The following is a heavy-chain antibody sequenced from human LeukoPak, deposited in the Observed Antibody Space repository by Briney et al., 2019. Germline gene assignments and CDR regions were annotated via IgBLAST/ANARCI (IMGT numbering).Heavy chain of an antibody. CDR2: IYHSGST. D-gene: IGHD2-2*01. J-gene: IGHJ4*02. CDR1: GGSTSSSNW. CDR3: AAPDCSSTSCYVGY. V-gene: IGHV4-4*02. Sequence: SGTLSLTCAVSGGSTSSSNWWSWVRQPPGKGLEWIGEIYHSGSTNYNPSLKSRVTISVDKSKNQFSLKLSSVTAADTAVYYCAAPDCSSTSCYVGYWGQGTLVTVSS.